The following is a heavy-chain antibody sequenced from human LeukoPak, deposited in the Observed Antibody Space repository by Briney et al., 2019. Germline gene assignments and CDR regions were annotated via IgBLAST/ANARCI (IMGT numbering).Heavy chain of an antibody. J-gene: IGHJ6*02. CDR3: TRGEYYYYGMDV. CDR1: GGSISSYY. CDR2: IYYSGST. Sequence: SETLSLTCTVSGGSISSYYWSWIRQPPGKGLEWIGYIYYSGSTNYNPSLKSRATISVDTSKNQFSLKLSSVTAADTAVYYCTRGEYYYYGMDVWGQGTTATVSS. V-gene: IGHV4-59*01.